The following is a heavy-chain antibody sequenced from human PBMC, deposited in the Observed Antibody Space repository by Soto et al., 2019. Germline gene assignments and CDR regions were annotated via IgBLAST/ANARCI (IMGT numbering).Heavy chain of an antibody. CDR3: ARGNTIPADY. V-gene: IGHV4-59*01. Sequence: SETLSLTCTVSGGPISSYYWSWIRQPPGKGLEWIGYIYYSGSTNYNPSLKSRVTISVDTSKNQFSLKLSSVTAADTAVYYCARGNTIPADYWGQGTLVT. D-gene: IGHD2-2*01. CDR2: IYYSGST. J-gene: IGHJ4*02. CDR1: GGPISSYY.